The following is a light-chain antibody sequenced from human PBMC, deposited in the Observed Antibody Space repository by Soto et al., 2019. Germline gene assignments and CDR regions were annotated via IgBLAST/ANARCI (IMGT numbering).Light chain of an antibody. CDR2: YGS. CDR1: QGIRNH. Sequence: IVMTQSPATLSVSPGERVTFSCRASQGIRNHLAWYQHKPGQAPRLLISYGSAGATGIPARFSGSGSGTEITLTINSLQSEDFAVYYCQQFYTWPVTFGGGTKVEIK. CDR3: QQFYTWPVT. V-gene: IGKV3-15*01. J-gene: IGKJ4*01.